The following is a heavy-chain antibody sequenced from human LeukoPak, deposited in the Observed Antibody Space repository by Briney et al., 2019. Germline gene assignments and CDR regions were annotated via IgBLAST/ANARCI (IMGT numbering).Heavy chain of an antibody. D-gene: IGHD6-13*01. J-gene: IGHJ6*03. V-gene: IGHV4-34*01. CDR3: ARASIAAAGYYYYMDV. Sequence: PSETLSLTCAVYGGSFSGYYWSWIRQPPGKGLEWIGEINHSGSTNYNPSLKSRVTISVDTSKNQFSLKLSSVTAADTAVYYCARASIAAAGYYYYMDVWGKGTTVTVSS. CDR1: GGSFSGYY. CDR2: INHSGST.